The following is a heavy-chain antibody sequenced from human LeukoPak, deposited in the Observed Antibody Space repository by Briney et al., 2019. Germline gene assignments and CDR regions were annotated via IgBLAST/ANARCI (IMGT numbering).Heavy chain of an antibody. CDR1: GGSISSGGYY. V-gene: IGHV4-31*03. Sequence: SETLSLTCTVSGGSISSGGYYWSWIRQHPGKGLEWIGYIYYSGSTYYNPSLKSRVTISVDTSKNQFSLKLSSVTAADTAVYYCARASIALPDYWGQGTLVTVSS. J-gene: IGHJ4*02. CDR2: IYYSGST. CDR3: ARASIALPDY.